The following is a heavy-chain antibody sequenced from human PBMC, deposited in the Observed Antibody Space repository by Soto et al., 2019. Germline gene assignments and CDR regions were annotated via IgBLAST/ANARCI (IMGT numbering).Heavy chain of an antibody. J-gene: IGHJ4*02. CDR2: IKGDETTS. V-gene: IGHV3-74*01. CDR1: GFTFTSYW. D-gene: IGHD3-10*01. Sequence: EVQVVESGGASVQPGGSLRLSCAASGFTFTSYWMQWVRQAPGKGLLWMSRIKGDETTSSYADSVKGRFTISRDNAKNTVYLQMNSLRAEDTAVYYCARGAFGSYYVDYWGQGTLVTVSS. CDR3: ARGAFGSYYVDY.